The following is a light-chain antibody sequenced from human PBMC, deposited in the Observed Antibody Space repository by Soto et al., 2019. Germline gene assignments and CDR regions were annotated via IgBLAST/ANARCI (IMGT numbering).Light chain of an antibody. V-gene: IGLV1-47*01. CDR1: SSNIGINY. J-gene: IGLJ2*01. Sequence: QSVLTQPPSASATPGQRVIISCSGSSSNIGINYVHWYHQLPGAAPKLLISWNDKRASGVPDRFSGSKSGTSASLAISGLRSDDEADYFCATWDDSLKGAVFGGGTKLTVL. CDR3: ATWDDSLKGAV. CDR2: WND.